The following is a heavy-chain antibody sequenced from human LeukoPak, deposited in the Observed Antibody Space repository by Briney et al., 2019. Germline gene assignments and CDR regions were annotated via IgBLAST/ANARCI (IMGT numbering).Heavy chain of an antibody. Sequence: PGGSLRLSCAASGFTFSSYSMNWVRQAPGKGLEWVSSISSSSSYIYYADSVKGRFTISRDNAKNSLYLQMNSLRAEDTAVYYCARGKFNYGDYVDYWGQGTLVTVSS. V-gene: IGHV3-21*01. CDR3: ARGKFNYGDYVDY. D-gene: IGHD4-17*01. J-gene: IGHJ4*02. CDR1: GFTFSSYS. CDR2: ISSSSSYI.